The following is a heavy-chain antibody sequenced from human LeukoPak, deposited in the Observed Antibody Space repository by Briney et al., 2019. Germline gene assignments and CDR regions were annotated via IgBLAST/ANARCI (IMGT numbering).Heavy chain of an antibody. CDR2: IYFSGST. CDR3: ARHKGSYSHLDS. J-gene: IGHJ4*02. D-gene: IGHD1-26*01. V-gene: IGHV4-39*01. CDR1: GDSISTSGYY. Sequence: PSETLSLTCTVSGDSISTSGYYWGWIRQPPGKGLEWIGSIYFSGSTYYNPSLKNRVSISVDTSKNQFSLKLTTVTAADTAVYYCARHKGSYSHLDSWGQGTLVTVSS.